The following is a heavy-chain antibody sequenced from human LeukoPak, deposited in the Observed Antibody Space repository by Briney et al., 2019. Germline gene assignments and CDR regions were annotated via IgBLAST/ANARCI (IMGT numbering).Heavy chain of an antibody. Sequence: SVKVSCKASGGTFSSYAISWVRQAPGQGLEWMGGIIPIFGTANYAQKFQGRVTITTDESTSTAYMELSSLRSGDTAVYYCARVRSGSYSRYYFDYWGQGTLVTVSS. J-gene: IGHJ4*02. V-gene: IGHV1-69*05. CDR3: ARVRSGSYSRYYFDY. CDR1: GGTFSSYA. CDR2: IIPIFGTA. D-gene: IGHD1-26*01.